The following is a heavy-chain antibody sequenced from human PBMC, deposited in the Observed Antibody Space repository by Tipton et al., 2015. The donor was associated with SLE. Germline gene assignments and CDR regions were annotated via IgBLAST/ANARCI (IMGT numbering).Heavy chain of an antibody. CDR2: INHSGST. CDR3: ARGLPWWSPGLPFDY. V-gene: IGHV4-34*01. J-gene: IGHJ4*02. CDR1: GGSFSGYY. D-gene: IGHD2-15*01. Sequence: TLSLTCAVYGGSFSGYYWSWIRQPPGKGLEWIGEINHSGSTNYNPSLKSRVTISVDTSKNQFSLKLSSVTAADTAVYYCARGLPWWSPGLPFDYWGQGTLVTVSS.